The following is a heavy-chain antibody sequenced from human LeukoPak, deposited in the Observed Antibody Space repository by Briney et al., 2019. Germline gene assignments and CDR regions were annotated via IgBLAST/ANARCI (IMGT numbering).Heavy chain of an antibody. CDR3: TTCYDTSGYYFDY. V-gene: IGHV3-15*01. D-gene: IGHD3-22*01. Sequence: GGSLRLSCAASGFTFTNAWMSWVRQAPGKGPEWVGLIKTKTDGGTADYAAPVKGRFTISRHDSENTLYLQMDSLKTEDTAVYYCTTCYDTSGYYFDYWGQGTLVTVSS. CDR2: IKTKTDGGTA. CDR1: GFTFTNAW. J-gene: IGHJ4*02.